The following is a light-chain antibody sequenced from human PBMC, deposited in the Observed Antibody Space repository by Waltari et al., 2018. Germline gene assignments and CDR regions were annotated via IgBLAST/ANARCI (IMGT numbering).Light chain of an antibody. CDR3: QQYNNWPLT. Sequence: EILLTQSPATLSVSPGDGATLSCRASRSVSFKLAWYQQKPGQAPRLLIYGASTRATGVPARFSGGGSGTEFTLTITRLQSEDFSVYYCQQYNNWPLTFGGGTKVEIK. J-gene: IGKJ4*01. V-gene: IGKV3-15*01. CDR2: GAS. CDR1: RSVSFK.